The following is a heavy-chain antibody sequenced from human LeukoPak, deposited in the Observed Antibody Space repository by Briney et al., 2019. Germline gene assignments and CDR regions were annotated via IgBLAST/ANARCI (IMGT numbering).Heavy chain of an antibody. CDR3: GVVY. J-gene: IGHJ4*02. V-gene: IGHV3-7*01. Sequence: RAGGSLRLSCAASGFTFSRYWMNWVRQAPGKGLEWVANIREDGSEKYYVVSVEGRFTISRDNTKNLLYLEMSSLRAEDTAVYYCGVVYWGQGTLVTVSS. CDR1: GFTFSRYW. CDR2: IREDGSEK.